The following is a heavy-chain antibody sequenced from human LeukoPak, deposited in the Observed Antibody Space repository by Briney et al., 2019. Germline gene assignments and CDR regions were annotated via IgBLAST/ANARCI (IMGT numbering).Heavy chain of an antibody. Sequence: SQTLSLTCTVSGVSISSGDYYWSWIRQPPGKGLEWIGYIYYSGSTYYNPSLKSRVTISVDTSKNQFSLKLSSVTAADTAVYYSASSTVVVPAAMDYYYMDVWGKGTTVTVSS. V-gene: IGHV4-30-4*08. J-gene: IGHJ6*03. D-gene: IGHD2-2*01. CDR2: IYYSGST. CDR1: GVSISSGDYY. CDR3: ASSTVVVPAAMDYYYMDV.